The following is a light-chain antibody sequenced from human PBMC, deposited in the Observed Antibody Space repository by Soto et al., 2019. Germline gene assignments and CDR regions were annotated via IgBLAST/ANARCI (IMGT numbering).Light chain of an antibody. J-gene: IGLJ3*02. V-gene: IGLV1-40*01. Sequence: QSVLTQPPSVSGAPGQTVTISCTGTNSNIGADCDVAWYQQFPRTPPKRLSYGNNNRPSGVPARFSGSKSATSTSLAISGVQRADEADYYCQSYDTNVVGLVFGPGTKLTVL. CDR2: GNN. CDR1: NSNIGADCD. CDR3: QSYDTNVVGLV.